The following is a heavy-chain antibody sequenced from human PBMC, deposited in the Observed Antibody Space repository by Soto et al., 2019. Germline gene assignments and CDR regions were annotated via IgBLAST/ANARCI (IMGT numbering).Heavy chain of an antibody. J-gene: IGHJ4*02. Sequence: QVQLVESGGGVVQPGRSLRLSCAASGFTFSSYGMHWVRQAPGKGLEWVAVIWYDGSNKYYADSVKGRFTISRDNSKNTLYLQMNSLRAEDTAVYYCARGILTGFEEYFDYWGQGTLVTVSS. V-gene: IGHV3-33*01. CDR1: GFTFSSYG. CDR2: IWYDGSNK. D-gene: IGHD3-9*01. CDR3: ARGILTGFEEYFDY.